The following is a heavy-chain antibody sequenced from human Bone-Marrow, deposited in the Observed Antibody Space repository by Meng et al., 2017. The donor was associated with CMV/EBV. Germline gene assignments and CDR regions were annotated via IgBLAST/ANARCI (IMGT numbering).Heavy chain of an antibody. J-gene: IGHJ5*02. CDR2: ISFSGNT. CDR3: ARVEPSAMGWFDP. CDR1: GGSIPTNTSC. D-gene: IGHD2-2*01. V-gene: IGHV4-39*07. Sequence: SGGSIPTNTSCWRWLRQPPGKGLELIGSISFSGNTYSHSSLKGRVTISVDTSKNQFSLRLNSVTAADTAVYYCARVEPSAMGWFDPWGQGILVTVSS.